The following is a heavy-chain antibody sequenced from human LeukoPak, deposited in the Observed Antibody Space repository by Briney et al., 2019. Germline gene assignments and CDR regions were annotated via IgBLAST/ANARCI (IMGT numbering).Heavy chain of an antibody. CDR2: IYSGDSDT. CDR3: ARRSRYYYDSSGSPLDY. J-gene: IGHJ4*02. V-gene: IGHV5-51*01. Sequence: GESLKISCKGSGYSFTSYWIGWVRQMPGKGLEWMGIIYSGDSDTRYSPSFQGQVTISADKSISTAYLQWSSLKASDTAMYYCARRSRYYYDSSGSPLDYWGQGTLVTVSS. D-gene: IGHD3-22*01. CDR1: GYSFTSYW.